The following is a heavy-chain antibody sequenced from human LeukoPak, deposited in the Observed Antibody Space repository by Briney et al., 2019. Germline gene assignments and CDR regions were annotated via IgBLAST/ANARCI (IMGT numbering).Heavy chain of an antibody. CDR2: YCSDVTNT. D-gene: IGHD3-10*01. V-gene: IGHV3-64D*06. CDR3: VKDVSARGDAFDI. Sequence: SGGSLRLSCSASGFTFSPFAMHWVRQAPGKGLEHVSAYCSDVTNTYYADSVKGRLTISRDNSKNTLYLQMSSLRAEDTAVYYCVKDVSARGDAFDIWGQGTMVTVSS. CDR1: GFTFSPFA. J-gene: IGHJ3*02.